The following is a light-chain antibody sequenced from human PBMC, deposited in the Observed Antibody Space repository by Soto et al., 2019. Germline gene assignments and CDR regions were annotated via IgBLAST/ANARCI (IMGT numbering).Light chain of an antibody. V-gene: IGKV3-20*01. J-gene: IGKJ1*01. CDR1: QSVSSSY. CDR2: GAS. Sequence: EIVLTQSPGTLSLSPGERATLSCRASQSVSSSYLAWYQHKPGQAPRLLIYGASSRATGIPDRFSGSGSGTDFTLTISRLEPDDFAVYYCQQYGSAPQTLGQGTKVEIK. CDR3: QQYGSAPQT.